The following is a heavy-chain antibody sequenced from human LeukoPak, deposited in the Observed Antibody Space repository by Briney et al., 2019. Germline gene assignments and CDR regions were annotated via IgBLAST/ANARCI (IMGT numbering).Heavy chain of an antibody. D-gene: IGHD1-26*01. Sequence: GGSLRLSCAASGFTFSSSWMHWVRQAPEKGLEWVAVIYYDGSNQYYVDSVKGRFTVSRDNAKNTLYLQMDSLRAEDTAVYYCATDRNSGKYYDYWGQGTLVTVSS. CDR1: GFTFSSSW. V-gene: IGHV3-33*08. J-gene: IGHJ4*02. CDR3: ATDRNSGKYYDY. CDR2: IYYDGSNQ.